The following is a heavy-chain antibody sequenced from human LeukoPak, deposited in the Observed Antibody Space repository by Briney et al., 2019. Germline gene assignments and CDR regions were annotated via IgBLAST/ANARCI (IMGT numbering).Heavy chain of an antibody. CDR3: ARDRGDYDFWSGYYPRGNWFDP. J-gene: IGHJ5*02. CDR1: VYTFTSYG. CDR2: ISAYNGNT. Sequence: ASVKVSCKASVYTFTSYGISWVRQAPGQGLEWMGWISAYNGNTNYAQKLQGRVTMTTDTSTSTAYMELRSLRSDDTAVYYCARDRGDYDFWSGYYPRGNWFDPWGQGTLVTVSS. V-gene: IGHV1-18*01. D-gene: IGHD3-3*01.